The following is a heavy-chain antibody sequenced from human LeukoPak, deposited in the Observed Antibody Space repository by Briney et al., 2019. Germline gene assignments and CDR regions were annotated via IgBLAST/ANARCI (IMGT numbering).Heavy chain of an antibody. Sequence: PSETLSLTCAVYGGSFSGYYWSWIRQPPRKGLEWIGEINHSESTNYNPSLKSRVTISVDTSKNQFSLKLSSVTAADTAVYYCARRHNVGFDYWGQGTLVTVSS. V-gene: IGHV4-34*01. CDR2: INHSEST. J-gene: IGHJ4*02. CDR1: GGSFSGYY. D-gene: IGHD1-14*01. CDR3: ARRHNVGFDY.